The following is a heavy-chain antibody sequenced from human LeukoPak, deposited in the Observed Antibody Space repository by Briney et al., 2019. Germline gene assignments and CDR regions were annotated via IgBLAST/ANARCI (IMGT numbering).Heavy chain of an antibody. CDR2: INPNSGGT. V-gene: IGHV1-2*02. J-gene: IGHJ5*02. CDR3: ARGGKLNNWFDP. Sequence: ASVKVSCKASGYTFTDYYIHWVRRAPGQGLEWVGWINPNSGGTESAQKFQGRVTMTRDTSISTAYMELSRLRSDDTAVYYCARGGKLNNWFDPWGQGTLVTVSS. D-gene: IGHD3-16*01. CDR1: GYTFTDYY.